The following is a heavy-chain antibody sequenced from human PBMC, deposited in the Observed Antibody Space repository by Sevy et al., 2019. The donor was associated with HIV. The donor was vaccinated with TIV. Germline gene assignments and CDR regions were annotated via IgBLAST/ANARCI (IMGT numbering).Heavy chain of an antibody. J-gene: IGHJ3*02. D-gene: IGHD3-22*01. CDR3: ARKNDYYDSSGSMRVYNAFDI. Sequence: GGSLRLSCAASGFTFSSYAMSWVRQAPGKGLEWVSAISGSGGSTYYADSVKGRFTISRDNSKNTLYLQMNSLRAEDTAVYYCARKNDYYDSSGSMRVYNAFDIWGQATMVAV. V-gene: IGHV3-23*01. CDR1: GFTFSSYA. CDR2: ISGSGGST.